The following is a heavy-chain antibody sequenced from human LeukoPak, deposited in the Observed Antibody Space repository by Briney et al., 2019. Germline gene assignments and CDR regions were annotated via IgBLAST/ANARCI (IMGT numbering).Heavy chain of an antibody. J-gene: IGHJ4*02. D-gene: IGHD6-19*01. CDR3: ARLPPRIAVAAAFWDY. Sequence: GGSLRLSCAASGFTFDDYGMSWVRQAPGKGLEWVSGINWNGGSTGYADSVKGRFTISRDNAKNSLYLQMNSLRAEDTALYYCARLPPRIAVAAAFWDYWGQGTLVTVSS. V-gene: IGHV3-20*04. CDR2: INWNGGST. CDR1: GFTFDDYG.